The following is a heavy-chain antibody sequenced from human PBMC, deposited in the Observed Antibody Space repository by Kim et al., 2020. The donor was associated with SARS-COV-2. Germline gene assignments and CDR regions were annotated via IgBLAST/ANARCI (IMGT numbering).Heavy chain of an antibody. D-gene: IGHD2-15*01. CDR3: ARPTRSCPVETCYASFDS. CDR1: GYTFTTYA. V-gene: IGHV7-4-1*02. Sequence: ASVKVSCKPSGYTFTTYAMVWLRQAPGQGLEWMGWINTNTGKPEYAQGFTGRFVFSLDTSVGTAYLQISSLEADDTAIYYCARPTRSCPVETCYASFDSWGQGTRVTVSS. CDR2: INTNTGKP. J-gene: IGHJ4*02.